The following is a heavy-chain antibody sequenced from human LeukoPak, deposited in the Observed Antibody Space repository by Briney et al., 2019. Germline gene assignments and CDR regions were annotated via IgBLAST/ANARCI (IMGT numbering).Heavy chain of an antibody. CDR1: GFNFIDYG. J-gene: IGHJ4*02. Sequence: GGSLRLSCDASGFNFIDYGLNWVRQAPGKGLEWVSAISGGGDSVYYSDSVRGRFIISRDNSENRLYLQMSSLRVEDAAVYYCAKEGQTEAGNGYFDYWGQGTLVTVSP. D-gene: IGHD6-19*01. CDR2: ISGGGDSV. V-gene: IGHV3-23*01. CDR3: AKEGQTEAGNGYFDY.